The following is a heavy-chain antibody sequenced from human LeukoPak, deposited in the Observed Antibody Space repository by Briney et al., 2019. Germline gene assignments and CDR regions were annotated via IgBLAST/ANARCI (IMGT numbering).Heavy chain of an antibody. D-gene: IGHD1-26*01. J-gene: IGHJ4*02. CDR2: TSTSGGSA. V-gene: IGHV3-23*01. CDR3: ARYSGSYYYPPAWDL. CDR1: GFTVSSNNA. Sequence: PGGSLRLSCAASGFTVSSNNAMSWARQAPGKGLEWVSATSTSGGSAYYADSVKGRFTISRDNSKNTLYLQMDSLRADDTAVYYCARYSGSYYYPPAWDLWGQGTLVTVSS.